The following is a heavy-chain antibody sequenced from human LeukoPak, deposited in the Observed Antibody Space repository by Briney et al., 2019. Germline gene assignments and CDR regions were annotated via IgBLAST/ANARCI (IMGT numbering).Heavy chain of an antibody. J-gene: IGHJ3*02. CDR3: AKWEQSTNAFDI. CDR2: ISYSGSS. V-gene: IGHV4-59*01. CDR1: GDSISRFY. D-gene: IGHD1/OR15-1a*01. Sequence: SETLSLTCTVSGDSISRFYWNWIRQPPGKGLEWLGYISYSGSSNYNPSLKSRLTNYNPSLKSRVTMSADTSKNQLSLRLNSVTAADTAVYYCAKWEQSTNAFDIWGQGTMVTVSS.